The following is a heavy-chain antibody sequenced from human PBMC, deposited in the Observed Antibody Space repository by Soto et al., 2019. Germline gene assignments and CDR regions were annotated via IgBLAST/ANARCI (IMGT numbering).Heavy chain of an antibody. V-gene: IGHV3-33*01. CDR2: IWYDGSNK. CDR1: GFTFSSYG. CDR3: ARGGDTMVRGPNYYYYYGMDV. Sequence: QVQLVESGGGVVQPGRSLRLSCAASGFTFSSYGMHWVRQAPGKGLEWVAVIWYDGSNKYYADSVKGRFIISRDNSKNTLYLQMNSLRAEDTAVYYCARGGDTMVRGPNYYYYYGMDVWGQGTTVTVSS. J-gene: IGHJ6*02. D-gene: IGHD3-10*01.